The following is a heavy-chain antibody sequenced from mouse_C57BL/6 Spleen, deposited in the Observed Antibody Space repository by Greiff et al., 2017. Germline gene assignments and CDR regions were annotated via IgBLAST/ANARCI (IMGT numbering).Heavy chain of an antibody. CDR2: IYPGDGDT. J-gene: IGHJ2*01. V-gene: IGHV1-82*01. D-gene: IGHD1-1*01. CDR3: ARFITTVVATCDY. Sequence: QVQLKESGPELVKPGASVKISCKASGYAFSSSWMNWVKQRPGKGLEWIGRIYPGDGDTNYNGKFKGKATLTADKSSSTAYMQLSSLTSEDSAVYFCARFITTVVATCDYWGQGTTLTVSS. CDR1: GYAFSSSW.